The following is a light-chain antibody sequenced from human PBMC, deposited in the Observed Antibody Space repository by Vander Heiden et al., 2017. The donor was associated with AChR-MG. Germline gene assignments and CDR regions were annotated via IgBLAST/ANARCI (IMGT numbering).Light chain of an antibody. CDR1: QGSSRY. J-gene: IGKJ4*01. V-gene: IGKV1-8*01. Sequence: AIRMTPSPSSFSSSTGDRVTISCRASQGSSRYVAWYQQKPGEATKLLIYAATTLQGRVPSRFSGRGSGTDFTLTISCLQSEGFATYYCRQYYRYPLTVGGGTKVEIK. CDR2: AAT. CDR3: RQYYRYPLT.